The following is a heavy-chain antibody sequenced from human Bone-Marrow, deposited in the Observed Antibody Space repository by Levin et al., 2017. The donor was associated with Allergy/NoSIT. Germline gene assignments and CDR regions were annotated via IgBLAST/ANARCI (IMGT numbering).Heavy chain of an antibody. CDR3: TRGDY. Sequence: TGGSLRLSCQTSGFTFGDEAMSWVRQAPGKGLEWVGFIRNKAYGGTTEYAASVKGRFTISRDDSKSIAYLQMNSLKTDDSAFYYCTRGDYWGRGTLVTVSS. V-gene: IGHV3-49*04. CDR2: IRNKAYGGTT. CDR1: GFTFGDEA. J-gene: IGHJ4*02.